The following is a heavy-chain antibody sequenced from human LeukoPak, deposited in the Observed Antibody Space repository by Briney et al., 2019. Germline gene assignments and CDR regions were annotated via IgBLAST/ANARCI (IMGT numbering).Heavy chain of an antibody. CDR3: ARLGDTHFDY. CDR2: LYYSGST. D-gene: IGHD3-16*01. V-gene: IGHV4-39*01. CDR1: GGSVSSSSYY. Sequence: SETLSLTCTVSGGSVSSSSYYWGWIRQAPGKGLEWIGSLYYSGSTYYNPSLKSRVTISVDTSKNQFSLKLSSVTAADTAVFYCARLGDTHFDYWGQGTLVTVSS. J-gene: IGHJ4*02.